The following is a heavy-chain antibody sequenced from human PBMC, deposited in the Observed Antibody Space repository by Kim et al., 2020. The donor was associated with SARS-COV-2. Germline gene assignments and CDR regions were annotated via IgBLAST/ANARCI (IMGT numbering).Heavy chain of an antibody. CDR2: ISSTSAYI. V-gene: IGHV3-21*01. Sequence: GGSLRLSCAASGFTFSTYNMNWVRQAPGKGLEWVSSISSTSAYIYYADSVKGRFTISRDNDKDSLYLQMNSLRAEDTAVYYCARNLVPTTKTYGMDVWGQGTTVTVSS. J-gene: IGHJ6*02. D-gene: IGHD2-2*01. CDR1: GFTFSTYN. CDR3: ARNLVPTTKTYGMDV.